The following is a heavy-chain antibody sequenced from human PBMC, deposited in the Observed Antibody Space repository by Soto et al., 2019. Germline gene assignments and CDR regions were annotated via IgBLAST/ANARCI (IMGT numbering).Heavy chain of an antibody. J-gene: IGHJ6*02. CDR3: ARYRITDMDV. CDR1: GGSISSGDYY. Sequence: QVQLQESGPGLVKPSQTLSLTCTVSGGSISSGDYYWSWIRQPPGKGLEWIGYIYYSGSTYYNPYLNIRVTISVDTSKNQFALKLRSVTAADTAVYYCARYRITDMDVWGQGTTVTVSS. D-gene: IGHD3-10*01. V-gene: IGHV4-30-4*01. CDR2: IYYSGST.